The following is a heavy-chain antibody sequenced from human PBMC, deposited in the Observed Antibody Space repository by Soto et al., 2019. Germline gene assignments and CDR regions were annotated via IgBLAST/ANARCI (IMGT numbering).Heavy chain of an antibody. CDR3: AKDRDSSGWDVRGEFDY. CDR2: ISGSGGST. D-gene: IGHD6-19*01. Sequence: GGSLRLSCAASGFTFSSYAMSWVRQAPGKGLEWVSAISGSGGSTYYADSVKGRFTISRDDSKNTLYLQMNSLRAEDTAVYYCAKDRDSSGWDVRGEFDYWGQGTLVTVSS. J-gene: IGHJ4*02. CDR1: GFTFSSYA. V-gene: IGHV3-23*01.